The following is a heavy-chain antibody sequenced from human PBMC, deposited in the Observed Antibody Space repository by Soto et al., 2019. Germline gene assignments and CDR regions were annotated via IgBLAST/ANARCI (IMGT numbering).Heavy chain of an antibody. J-gene: IGHJ4*02. CDR2: IYPGDSDT. CDR1: GYSFTRYW. CDR3: ARGPFSGWYVPYFDY. D-gene: IGHD6-19*01. Sequence: GESLKISCTGSGYSFTRYWIGWVRQMPGKGLEWMGIIYPGDSDTRYSPSFQGQVTISADKSISTAYLQWSSLKASDTAMYYCARGPFSGWYVPYFDYWGQGTLVTVSS. V-gene: IGHV5-51*01.